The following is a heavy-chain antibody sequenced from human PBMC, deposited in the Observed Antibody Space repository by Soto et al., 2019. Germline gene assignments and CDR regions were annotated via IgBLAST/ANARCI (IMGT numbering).Heavy chain of an antibody. V-gene: IGHV1-69*13. Sequence: ASVKVSCKASGYTFTSYGISWVRQAPGQGLEWMGGIIPIFGTANYAQKFQGRVTITADESTSTAYMELSSLRSEDTAVYYCARDQGSGPRAFDIWGQGTMVTVSS. J-gene: IGHJ3*02. D-gene: IGHD3-10*01. CDR1: GYTFTSYG. CDR3: ARDQGSGPRAFDI. CDR2: IIPIFGTA.